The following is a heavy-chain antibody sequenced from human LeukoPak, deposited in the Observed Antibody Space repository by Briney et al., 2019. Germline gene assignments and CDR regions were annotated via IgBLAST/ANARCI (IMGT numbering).Heavy chain of an antibody. CDR2: ISGSGGST. D-gene: IGHD3-22*01. CDR3: ARELNEITMIVSPEGAFDI. J-gene: IGHJ3*02. Sequence: GGSLRLSCAASGFTFSSYAMSWVRQAPGKGLEWVSAISGSGGSTYYADSVKGRFTISRDNSKNTLYLQMNSLRAEDTAVYYCARELNEITMIVSPEGAFDIWGQGTMVTVSS. CDR1: GFTFSSYA. V-gene: IGHV3-23*01.